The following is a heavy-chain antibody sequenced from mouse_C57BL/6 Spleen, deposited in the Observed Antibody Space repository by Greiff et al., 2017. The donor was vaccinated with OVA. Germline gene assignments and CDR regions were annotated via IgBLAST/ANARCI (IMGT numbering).Heavy chain of an antibody. CDR3: ARREDGLLLLDYAMDY. CDR1: GYTFTDYY. D-gene: IGHD2-3*01. CDR2: INPNNGGT. J-gene: IGHJ4*01. V-gene: IGHV1-26*01. Sequence: EVQLQQSGPELVKPGASVKISCKASGYTFTDYYMNWVKQSHGKSLEWIGDINPNNGGTSYNQKFKGKATLTVDKSSSTAYMELRSLTSEDSAVYYCARREDGLLLLDYAMDYWGQGTSVTVSS.